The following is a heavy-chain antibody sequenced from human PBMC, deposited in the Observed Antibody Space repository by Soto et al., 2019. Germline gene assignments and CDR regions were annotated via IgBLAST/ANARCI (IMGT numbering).Heavy chain of an antibody. CDR1: GFTFSNFA. J-gene: IGHJ4*02. V-gene: IGHV3-23*01. CDR2: ISGGGGDT. D-gene: IGHD6-19*01. CDR3: AKRYPLGWYDFDY. Sequence: EVQLLESGGGLVQAGGSLRLSCAASGFTFSNFAMSWVRQAPGKGLEWVSTISGGGGDTYYADSVKGRFTISRDNSKSTLYLQMNSRRAEDTAVYYCAKRYPLGWYDFDYWGQGTLVTVSS.